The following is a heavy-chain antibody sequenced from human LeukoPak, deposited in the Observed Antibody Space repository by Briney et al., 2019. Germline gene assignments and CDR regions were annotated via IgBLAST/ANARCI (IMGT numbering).Heavy chain of an antibody. J-gene: IGHJ6*02. CDR2: INPNSGGT. CDR3: ARSEEEDYYGMDV. Sequence: EASVKVSCKASGYTFTGYYMHWVRQAPGQGPEWMGWINPNSGGTNYAQKFQGRVTMTRDTSISTAYMELSRLRSDDTAVYYCARSEEEDYYGMDVWGQGTTVTVSS. CDR1: GYTFTGYY. V-gene: IGHV1-2*02.